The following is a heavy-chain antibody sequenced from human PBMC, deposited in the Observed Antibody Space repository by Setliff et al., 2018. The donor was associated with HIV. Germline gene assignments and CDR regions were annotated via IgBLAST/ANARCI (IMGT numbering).Heavy chain of an antibody. CDR3: ARHGTWNSQRFHFDY. Sequence: SETLSLTCAVYGGSFSGYYWSWIRQPPGKGLEWIGEINHSGSTNYNPSLESRVTISVDKSKNQFSLKLNSVTAADTAVYYCARHGTWNSQRFHFDYWGQGTPVTVSS. CDR2: INHSGST. V-gene: IGHV4-34*01. CDR1: GGSFSGYY. D-gene: IGHD1-7*01. J-gene: IGHJ4*02.